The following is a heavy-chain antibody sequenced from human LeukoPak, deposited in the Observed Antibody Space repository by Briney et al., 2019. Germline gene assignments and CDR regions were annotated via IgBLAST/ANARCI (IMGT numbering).Heavy chain of an antibody. J-gene: IGHJ3*02. Sequence: GGSLRLSCAASGFTFSSYGMHWVRQAPGKGLEWVAFIRYDGSNKYYADSVKGRFTISRDNSKNTLYLQMNSLRAEDTAVYYCAKAGRERSAFDIWGQGTMVTVSS. CDR2: IRYDGSNK. V-gene: IGHV3-30*02. CDR3: AKAGRERSAFDI. CDR1: GFTFSSYG. D-gene: IGHD1-26*01.